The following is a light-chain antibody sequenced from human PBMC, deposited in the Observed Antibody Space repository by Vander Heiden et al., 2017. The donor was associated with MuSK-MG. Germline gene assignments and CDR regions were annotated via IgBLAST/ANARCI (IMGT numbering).Light chain of an antibody. V-gene: IGKV1-39*01. CDR1: EQNSTY. CDR2: AAS. J-gene: IGKJ2*01. CDR3: QQTYTFPQT. Sequence: DIQLTQSPSSLSASVGDRVTISCRASEQNSTYLHWYQQKPGIAPRLLIYAASSLQSGVPSRFSGSYSGADFTLTISSLQPEDFATFYCQQTYTFPQTFGQGTTVEI.